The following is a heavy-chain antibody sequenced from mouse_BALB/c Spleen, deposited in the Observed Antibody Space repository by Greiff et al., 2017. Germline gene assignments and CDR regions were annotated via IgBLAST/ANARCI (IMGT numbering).Heavy chain of an antibody. J-gene: IGHJ2*01. D-gene: IGHD4-1*01. CDR3: NANWDFDY. CDR1: GFNIKDYY. CDR2: IDPENGDT. V-gene: IGHV14-4*02. Sequence: VQLQQSGAELVRSGASVKLSCTASGFNIKDYYMHWVKQRPEQGLEWIGWIDPENGDTEYAPKFQGKATMTADTSSNTAYLQLSSLTSEDTAVYYCNANWDFDYWGQGTTLTVSS.